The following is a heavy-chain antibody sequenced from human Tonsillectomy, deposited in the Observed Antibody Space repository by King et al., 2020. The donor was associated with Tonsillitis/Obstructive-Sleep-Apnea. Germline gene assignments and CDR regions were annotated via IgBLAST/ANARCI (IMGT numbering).Heavy chain of an antibody. Sequence: VQLVESGGGLVQPGRSLRLSCAASGFTFDDYAMHWVRQAPGKGLEWVSGISWNSGSIGYADSVKGRFTISRDNAKNSLYLQMNSLRAEDTALYYCAKVKSPYCSSTSCYGGYYHMDVWGKGTTVTVSS. CDR3: AKVKSPYCSSTSCYGGYYHMDV. CDR1: GFTFDDYA. V-gene: IGHV3-9*01. CDR2: ISWNSGSI. J-gene: IGHJ6*03. D-gene: IGHD2-2*01.